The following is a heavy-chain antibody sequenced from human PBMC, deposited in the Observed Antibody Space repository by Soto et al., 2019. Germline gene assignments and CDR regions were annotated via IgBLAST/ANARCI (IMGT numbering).Heavy chain of an antibody. CDR3: ARHSGFDFSMDV. Sequence: PSETLSLTCTVSGGSISSSSYYWGWIRQPPGKGLEWIGSIYYSGSTYYNPSLKSRVTISVDTSKNQFSLKLSSVTAADTAVYYCARHSGFDFSMDVWGQGTTVTVS. CDR1: GGSISSSSYY. V-gene: IGHV4-39*01. D-gene: IGHD2-15*01. CDR2: IYYSGST. J-gene: IGHJ6*02.